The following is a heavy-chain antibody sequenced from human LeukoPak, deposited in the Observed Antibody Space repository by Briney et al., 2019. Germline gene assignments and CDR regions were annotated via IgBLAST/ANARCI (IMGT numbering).Heavy chain of an antibody. CDR1: GFTFSSYA. CDR2: ISYDGSNK. CDR3: ARVPSAYSSSSGMVY. V-gene: IGHV3-30-3*01. Sequence: SGGSLGLSCAASGFTFSSYAMHWVRQAPGKGLEWVAVISYDGSNKYYADSVKGRFTISRDNSKNTLYLQMNSLRAEDTAVYYCARVPSAYSSSSGMVYWGQGTLVTVSS. D-gene: IGHD6-6*01. J-gene: IGHJ4*02.